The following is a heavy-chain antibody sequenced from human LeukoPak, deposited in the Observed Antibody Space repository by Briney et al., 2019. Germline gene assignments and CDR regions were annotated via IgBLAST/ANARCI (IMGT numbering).Heavy chain of an antibody. J-gene: IGHJ4*02. Sequence: KPSETLSLTCTVSGGSISSYYWSWIRQPPGKGLEWIGYIYYSGSTYYNPSLKSRVTISVDTSKNQFSLKLSSVTAADTAVYYCATSSGYLFNYWGQGTLVTVSS. V-gene: IGHV4-59*06. CDR1: GGSISSYY. CDR3: ATSSGYLFNY. D-gene: IGHD6-13*01. CDR2: IYYSGST.